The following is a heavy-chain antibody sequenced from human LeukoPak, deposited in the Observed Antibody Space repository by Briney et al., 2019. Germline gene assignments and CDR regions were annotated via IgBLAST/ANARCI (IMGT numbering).Heavy chain of an antibody. D-gene: IGHD4-11*01. CDR3: ARMTTDNWFDH. J-gene: IGHJ5*02. CDR2: IYHSGST. Sequence: SETLSLTCAVSGGSISSGGYSWSWLRQPPGKGLEWIVYIYHSGSTYYNPSLKSRVTISVDRSKNQFSLKLSSVTAADTAVYYCARMTTDNWFDHWGQGTLVTVSS. V-gene: IGHV4-30-2*01. CDR1: GGSISSGGYS.